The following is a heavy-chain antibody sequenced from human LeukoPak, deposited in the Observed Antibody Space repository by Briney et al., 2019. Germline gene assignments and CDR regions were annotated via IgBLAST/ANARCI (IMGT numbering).Heavy chain of an antibody. D-gene: IGHD2-21*02. CDR3: ARDIAYCGGDCYPAYFDY. CDR2: IYHSGST. J-gene: IGHJ4*02. Sequence: SETLSLTCTVSGGSISSGGYYWSWIQQPPGKGLEWIGYIYHSGSTYYNPSLKSRVTISVDRSKNQFSLKLSSVTAADTAVYYCARDIAYCGGDCYPAYFDYWGQGTLVTVSS. V-gene: IGHV4-30-2*01. CDR1: GGSISSGGYY.